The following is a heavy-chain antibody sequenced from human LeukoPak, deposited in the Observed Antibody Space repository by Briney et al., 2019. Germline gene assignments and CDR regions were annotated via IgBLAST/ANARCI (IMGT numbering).Heavy chain of an antibody. J-gene: IGHJ4*02. Sequence: GGSLTLSCAASGSTFSNAWMSWVRQAAGKGLEWVGRIKSKTDGGTTDYAAPVKGRFTISRDDSKNTLYLQMNSLKTEDTAVYYCTTARGYSYGSSYFDYWGQGTLVTVSS. CDR1: GSTFSNAW. D-gene: IGHD5-18*01. CDR2: IKSKTDGGTT. CDR3: TTARGYSYGSSYFDY. V-gene: IGHV3-15*01.